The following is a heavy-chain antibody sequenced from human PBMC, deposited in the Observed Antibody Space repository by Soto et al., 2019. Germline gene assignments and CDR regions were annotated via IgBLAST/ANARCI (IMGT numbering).Heavy chain of an antibody. Sequence: SETLALTCTVSGGSISSSSYYWGWIRQPPGKGLEWIGSIYYSGTTYYNPSLKSRVTISVDTSKNQFSLKLSSVTAADTAVYYCARHVGDYSSGLDNWYDPWGQGTLVTVSA. CDR1: GGSISSSSYY. D-gene: IGHD6-19*01. CDR2: IYYSGTT. V-gene: IGHV4-39*01. J-gene: IGHJ5*02. CDR3: ARHVGDYSSGLDNWYDP.